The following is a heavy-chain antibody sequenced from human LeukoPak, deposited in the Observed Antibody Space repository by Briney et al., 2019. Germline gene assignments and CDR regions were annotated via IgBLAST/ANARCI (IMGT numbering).Heavy chain of an antibody. D-gene: IGHD2-2*02. J-gene: IGHJ4*02. CDR1: GGSISSYS. CDR2: TYTSGST. Sequence: PSETLSLTCTASGGSISSYSWSWIRQPAGKGLEWISGTYTSGSTNYNPSLKSRVTMSVDTSKNQFSLKLSSVTGADTAVYYCASRGLLYGLRDYWGQGTV. CDR3: ASRGLLYGLRDY. V-gene: IGHV4-4*07.